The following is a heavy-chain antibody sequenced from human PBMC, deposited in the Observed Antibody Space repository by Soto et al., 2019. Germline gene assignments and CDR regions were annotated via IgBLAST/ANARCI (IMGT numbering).Heavy chain of an antibody. Sequence: GGSLRLSCAAFGLTISGKKYVAWVRQAPGKGLEWVSGLYDVDGSFYADSVRVRFTTSSDSSKTTVYLQMNDLRPDDTAVYYCATWHEREHAYDVWGQGTTVTVSS. V-gene: IGHV3-53*01. D-gene: IGHD1-1*01. CDR1: GLTISGKKY. CDR2: LYDVDGS. J-gene: IGHJ3*01. CDR3: ATWHEREHAYDV.